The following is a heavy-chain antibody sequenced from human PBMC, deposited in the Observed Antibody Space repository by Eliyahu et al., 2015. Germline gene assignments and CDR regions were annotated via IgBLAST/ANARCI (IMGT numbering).Heavy chain of an antibody. CDR1: GFIFSNYY. J-gene: IGHJ4*02. CDR2: INSDGRSI. CDR3: VKDLDH. V-gene: IGHV3-74*01. Sequence: EVQLVESGGGLVQPGXSLRLSCAASGFIFSNYYMHWVRQAPGKGLXWVSRINSDGRSINYADSVKGXFTISRDNAKNTLYLQMNSLRAEDTAIYYCVKDLDHWGQGALVTVSS.